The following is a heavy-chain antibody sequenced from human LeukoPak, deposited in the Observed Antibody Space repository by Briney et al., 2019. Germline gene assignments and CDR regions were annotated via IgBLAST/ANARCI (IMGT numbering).Heavy chain of an antibody. J-gene: IGHJ4*02. CDR1: GFTVSSNY. D-gene: IGHD3-22*01. V-gene: IGHV3-53*01. Sequence: GGSLRLSCAASGFTVSSNYMSWVRQAPGKGLEWVSVIYSGGSTYYADSVKGRFTISRDNSKNTLYLQMNSLRAEGTAVYYCARGYYYDSSGYYPYFDYWGQGTLVTVSS. CDR3: ARGYYYDSSGYYPYFDY. CDR2: IYSGGST.